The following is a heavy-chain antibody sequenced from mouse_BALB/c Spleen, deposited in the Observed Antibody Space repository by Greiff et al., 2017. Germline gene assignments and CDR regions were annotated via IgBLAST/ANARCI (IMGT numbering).Heavy chain of an antibody. Sequence: EVQGVESGGGLVQPGGSLRLSCATSGFTFTDYYMSWVRQPPGKALEWLGFIRNKANGYTTEYSASVKGRFTISRDNSQSILYLQMNTLRAEDSATYYCARVYGYDWYFDVWGAGTTVTVSS. V-gene: IGHV7-3*02. D-gene: IGHD2-2*01. J-gene: IGHJ1*01. CDR2: IRNKANGYTT. CDR3: ARVYGYDWYFDV. CDR1: GFTFTDYY.